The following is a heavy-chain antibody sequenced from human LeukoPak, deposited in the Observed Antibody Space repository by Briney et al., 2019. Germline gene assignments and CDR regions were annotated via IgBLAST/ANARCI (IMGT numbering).Heavy chain of an antibody. J-gene: IGHJ3*02. V-gene: IGHV3-66*01. Sequence: GGSLRLSCAASGFXVSTNYISWVRQAPEKGLEWVSVIYSGGSTYYADSVKGRFTISRDNSKNTLYLQMSTLRAEDTAVYYCARGGVRGAFDIWGQGTMVTVSS. D-gene: IGHD4/OR15-4a*01. CDR3: ARGGVRGAFDI. CDR1: GFXVSTNY. CDR2: IYSGGST.